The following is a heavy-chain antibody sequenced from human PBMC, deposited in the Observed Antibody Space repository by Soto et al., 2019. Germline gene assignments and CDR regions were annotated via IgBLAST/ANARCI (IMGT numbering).Heavy chain of an antibody. J-gene: IGHJ4*02. V-gene: IGHV3-21*01. CDR3: ATGEYYYDSSGYYYC. CDR1: GFTFANHA. Sequence: PGGSLRLSCAASGFTFANHAMYWVRQAPGKGLEWVSSISSSSSYIYYADSVKGRFTISRDNAKNSLYLQMNSLRAEDTAVYYCATGEYYYDSSGYYYCWGQGTLVTVSS. D-gene: IGHD3-22*01. CDR2: ISSSSSYI.